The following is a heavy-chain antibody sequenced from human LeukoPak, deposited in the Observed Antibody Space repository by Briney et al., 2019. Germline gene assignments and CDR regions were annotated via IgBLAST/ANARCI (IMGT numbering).Heavy chain of an antibody. D-gene: IGHD4-17*01. J-gene: IGHJ5*02. CDR3: ARENGEGWFDP. V-gene: IGHV3-23*01. Sequence: GGSLRLSCAASGFTFSSYAMSWVRQAPGKGLEWVSTISGSGGSTFYTDSVKGRFTISRDNSKNTLYLQMNSLRAEDTAVYYCARENGEGWFDPWGQGTLVTDSS. CDR1: GFTFSSYA. CDR2: ISGSGGST.